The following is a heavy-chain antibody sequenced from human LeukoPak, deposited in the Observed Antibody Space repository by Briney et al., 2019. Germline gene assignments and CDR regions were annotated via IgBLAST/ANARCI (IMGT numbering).Heavy chain of an antibody. CDR1: GYTFTSYY. CDR3: ARFDGNPYYFDY. Sequence: ASVKVSCKASGYTFTSYYMHWVRQAPGQGLEWMGIINPSGGSTSYAQKFQGRVTMTRDTSTGTVYMELSSLRSEDTAVYYCARFDGNPYYFDYWGQGTLVTVSS. D-gene: IGHD4-23*01. V-gene: IGHV1-46*01. CDR2: INPSGGST. J-gene: IGHJ4*02.